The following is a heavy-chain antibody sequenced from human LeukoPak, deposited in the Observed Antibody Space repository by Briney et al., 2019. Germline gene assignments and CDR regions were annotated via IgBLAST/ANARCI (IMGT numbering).Heavy chain of an antibody. CDR2: IYYSGST. V-gene: IGHV4-59*08. CDR1: GGSISSYY. Sequence: PSETLSLTCTVSGGSISSYYWSWIRQPPGKGLEWIGYIYYSGSTNYNPSLKSRVSISVDTSKNQFSLKLSSVTAADTAVYYCARLTYAYYYDSSGPAAGFDYFCHGTLVTVSS. J-gene: IGHJ4*01. D-gene: IGHD3-22*01. CDR3: ARLTYAYYYDSSGPAAGFDY.